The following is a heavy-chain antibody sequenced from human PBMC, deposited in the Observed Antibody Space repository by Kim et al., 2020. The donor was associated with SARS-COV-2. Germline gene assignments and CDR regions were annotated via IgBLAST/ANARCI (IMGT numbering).Heavy chain of an antibody. Sequence: GGSLRLSCAASGFIFSTYEMNWVRQAPGKGLEWVSYISSSGLTIYYADSVKGRFTISRDNAKNSLYLEMNSLRAEDTAVYYCARDRRCGSYCPYAITYYYYGMDVWGQGTTVTVSS. CDR1: GFIFSTYE. V-gene: IGHV3-48*03. CDR3: ARDRRCGSYCPYAITYYYYGMDV. J-gene: IGHJ6*02. D-gene: IGHD3-10*01. CDR2: ISSSGLTI.